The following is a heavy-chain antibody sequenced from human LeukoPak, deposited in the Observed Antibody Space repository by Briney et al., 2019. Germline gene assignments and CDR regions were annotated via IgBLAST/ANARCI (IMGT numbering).Heavy chain of an antibody. D-gene: IGHD3-10*01. CDR1: GFTFSSYA. CDR2: ISGSGGST. Sequence: GGSLRPSCAASGFTFSSYAMSWVRQAPGKGLEWVSAISGSGGSTYYADSVKGRFTISRDNSKNTLYLQMNSLRAEDTAVYYCAKLSGVRGVTYSPFDYWGQGTLVTVSS. CDR3: AKLSGVRGVTYSPFDY. V-gene: IGHV3-23*01. J-gene: IGHJ4*02.